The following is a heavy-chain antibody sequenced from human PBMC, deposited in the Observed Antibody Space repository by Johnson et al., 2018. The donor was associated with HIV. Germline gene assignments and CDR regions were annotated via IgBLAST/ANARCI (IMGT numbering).Heavy chain of an antibody. Sequence: VQLVEPGGGLVQPGGSLRLSCSASGFTVSSNYMSWVRQAPGKGLEWVSVIYSGGSTYYADSVKGRFTISRDNSKKTLSLQMNSLRPEDTAVYYCAKSSSATYYGDAFDIWGQGTMVTVSS. CDR3: AKSSSATYYGDAFDI. D-gene: IGHD3-10*01. CDR2: IYSGGST. J-gene: IGHJ3*02. V-gene: IGHV3-66*02. CDR1: GFTVSSNY.